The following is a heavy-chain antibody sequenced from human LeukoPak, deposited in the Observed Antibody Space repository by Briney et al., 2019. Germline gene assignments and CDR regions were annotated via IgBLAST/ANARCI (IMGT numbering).Heavy chain of an antibody. Sequence: PSETLSLTRTVSGGSISSSSYYWGWIRQPPGKGLEWIGSIYYSGSTYYNPSLKSRVTISVDTSKNQFSLKLSSVTAADTAVYYCARDGMGYCSGGSCFLDAFDIWGQGTMVTVSS. CDR1: GGSISSSSYY. CDR3: ARDGMGYCSGGSCFLDAFDI. CDR2: IYYSGST. D-gene: IGHD2-15*01. J-gene: IGHJ3*02. V-gene: IGHV4-39*07.